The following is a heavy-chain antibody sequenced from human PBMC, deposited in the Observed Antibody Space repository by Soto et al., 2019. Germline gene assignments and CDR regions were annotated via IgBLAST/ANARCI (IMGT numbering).Heavy chain of an antibody. CDR1: GGSISSSNW. D-gene: IGHD6-13*01. J-gene: IGHJ4*02. V-gene: IGHV4-4*02. CDR2: IYHSGST. Sequence: SETLSLTCAVSGGSISSSNWWSWVRQPPGKGLEWIGEIYHSGSTNYNPSLKSRVTISVDKSKNQFSLKLSSVTAADTAVYYCARDLGAAAGTFAYWGQGTLVTVS. CDR3: ARDLGAAAGTFAY.